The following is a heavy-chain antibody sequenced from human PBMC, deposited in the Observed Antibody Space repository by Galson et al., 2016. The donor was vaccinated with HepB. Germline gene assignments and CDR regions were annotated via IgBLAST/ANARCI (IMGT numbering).Heavy chain of an antibody. CDR1: GYTFISYV. Sequence: SVKVSCKASGYTFISYVIQWVRQAPGHRLEWMGWINAGNGNTKHSQKFQGRVKIDRDTSASTAYMELSSLRPEDTAIYYCARSPTGFCSRTKCYGFNYLDRWGQGTPVTVSS. J-gene: IGHJ4*02. CDR3: ARSPTGFCSRTKCYGFNYLDR. CDR2: INAGNGNT. D-gene: IGHD2-2*03. V-gene: IGHV1-3*01.